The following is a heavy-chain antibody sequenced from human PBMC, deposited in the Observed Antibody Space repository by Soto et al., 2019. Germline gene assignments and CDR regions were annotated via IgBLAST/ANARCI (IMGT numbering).Heavy chain of an antibody. CDR1: GGSFSGYY. Sequence: SETLSLTCAVYGGSFSGYYWSWIRQPPGKGLEWIGEINHSGSTNYNPSLKSRVTISVDTSKNQFSLKLSSVTAADTAVYYCASGAVWNLSENWFDPWGQGTLVTVSS. CDR3: ASGAVWNLSENWFDP. J-gene: IGHJ5*02. D-gene: IGHD1-1*01. CDR2: INHSGST. V-gene: IGHV4-34*01.